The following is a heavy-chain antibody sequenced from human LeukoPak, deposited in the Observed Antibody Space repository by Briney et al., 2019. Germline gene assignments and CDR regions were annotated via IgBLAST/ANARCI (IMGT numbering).Heavy chain of an antibody. J-gene: IGHJ4*02. D-gene: IGHD3-10*01. CDR2: VSGGADGP. CDR3: AKPSLWFGELFGFDY. CDR1: GFTFAWFA. Sequence: GGSLRLSCEASGFTFAWFAMNWVRQAPGRGLEWVSTVSGGADGPYYADSVKGRFTISRDNSKNTLYLQMNSLRAEDTAVYYCAKPSLWFGELFGFDYWGQGTLVTVSS. V-gene: IGHV3-23*01.